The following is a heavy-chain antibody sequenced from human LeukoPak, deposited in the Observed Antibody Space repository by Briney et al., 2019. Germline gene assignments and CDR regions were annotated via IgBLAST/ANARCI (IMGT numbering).Heavy chain of an antibody. V-gene: IGHV5-51*01. D-gene: IGHD3-10*01. J-gene: IGHJ6*02. Sequence: KPGESLKISCQGSGYSFTNYWIAWVRQMPGKGLEWMGMTYPGDPDTRYSPSFQGQVTISADKSISTAYLQWSSLEASDTAMYYCARLYGSGSYYKNYYYNGLDVWGQGTTVAVSS. CDR3: ARLYGSGSYYKNYYYNGLDV. CDR1: GYSFTNYW. CDR2: TYPGDPDT.